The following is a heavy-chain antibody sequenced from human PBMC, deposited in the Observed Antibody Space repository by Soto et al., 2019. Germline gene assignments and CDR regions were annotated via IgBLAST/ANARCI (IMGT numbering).Heavy chain of an antibody. J-gene: IGHJ4*02. CDR3: ARDLKGDGYIYWLHY. CDR2: IIPIFGTP. CDR1: GGTFSTYA. D-gene: IGHD5-12*01. Sequence: QVQVVQSGAEVKMPGSSVKVSCKASGGTFSTYAISWVRQAPGQGLEWMGGIIPIFGTPNYAQKFQGRVTITADESTSTAFMELSSLRSEDAAVYYCARDLKGDGYIYWLHYWGQGTLVTVSS. V-gene: IGHV1-69*12.